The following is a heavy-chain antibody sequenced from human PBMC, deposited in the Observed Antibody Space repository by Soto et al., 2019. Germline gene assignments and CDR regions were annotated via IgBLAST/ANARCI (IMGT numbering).Heavy chain of an antibody. CDR3: ARGHYGGNQNNWFDP. Sequence: SETLSLTCAVSGGSISSSNWWSWVRQPPGKGLEWIGEIYHSGSTNYNPSLKSRVTISVDKSKNQFSLKLSSVTAADTAVYYCARGHYGGNQNNWFDPWGQGTLVTVSS. D-gene: IGHD4-17*01. J-gene: IGHJ5*02. CDR1: GGSISSSNW. V-gene: IGHV4-4*02. CDR2: IYHSGST.